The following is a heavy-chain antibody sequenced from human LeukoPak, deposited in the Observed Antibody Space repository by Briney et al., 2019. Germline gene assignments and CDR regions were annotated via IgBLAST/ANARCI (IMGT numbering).Heavy chain of an antibody. CDR3: ARVLRFLDYFDY. CDR2: ISSSSSYI. J-gene: IGHJ4*02. V-gene: IGHV3-21*01. CDR1: GFTFSSYS. D-gene: IGHD3-3*01. Sequence: GGSLRLSCAASGFTFSSYSMNWVRQAPGNGLEWVSSISSSSSYIYYADSVKGRFTISRNNAKNSLYLQMSSLRAEDTAVYYCARVLRFLDYFDYWGQGTLVTVSS.